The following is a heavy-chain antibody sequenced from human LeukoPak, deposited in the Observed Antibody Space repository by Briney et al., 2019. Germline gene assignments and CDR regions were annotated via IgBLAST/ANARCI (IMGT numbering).Heavy chain of an antibody. J-gene: IGHJ4*02. CDR1: GASIDRNSYN. CDR3: ARPLDAFTNAFEY. Sequence: SETLSLTCTVSGASIDRNSYNWAWIRQPPGKGLEWIGSIYFNGDTKYTPSLKSRVTISVDTSRNQFSLRLTSVTAADTAVYYCARPLDAFTNAFEYWGQGALVTVSS. D-gene: IGHD3-9*01. CDR2: IYFNGDT. V-gene: IGHV4-39*01.